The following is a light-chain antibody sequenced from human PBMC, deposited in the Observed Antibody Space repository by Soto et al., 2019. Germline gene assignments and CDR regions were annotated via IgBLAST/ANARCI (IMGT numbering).Light chain of an antibody. Sequence: QSVLTQPASVSGSPGQSITISCTGTSSDVGGYNHVSWYQIHPGKAPKLTIYEVTSRPSGVSYRFSGSKSGNSASLTISGLQAEDEADYYCSSFTTSSTLVFGTGTKVTVL. CDR1: SSDVGGYNH. V-gene: IGLV2-14*01. CDR3: SSFTTSSTLV. CDR2: EVT. J-gene: IGLJ1*01.